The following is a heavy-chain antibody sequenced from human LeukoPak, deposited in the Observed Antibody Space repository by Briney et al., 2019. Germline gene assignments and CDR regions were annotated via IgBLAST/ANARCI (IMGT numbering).Heavy chain of an antibody. Sequence: GGSLRLSCAASGVSVSSNFMIWVRQAPGKGLEWVSLIYSGGETSYADSVKGRFSISRDNSKNTLYLQMDSLRVEDTAVYYCTRDPPAVAINTYAWGQGTLVTVSS. V-gene: IGHV3-66*01. CDR2: IYSGGET. J-gene: IGHJ5*02. D-gene: IGHD6-13*01. CDR3: TRDPPAVAINTYA. CDR1: GVSVSSNF.